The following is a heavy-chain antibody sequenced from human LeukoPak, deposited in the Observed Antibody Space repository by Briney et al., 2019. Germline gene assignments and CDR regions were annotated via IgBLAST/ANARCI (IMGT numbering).Heavy chain of an antibody. CDR3: AREKVTMVRGVILPYYMDV. CDR2: ISAYNGNT. V-gene: IGHV1-18*01. D-gene: IGHD3-10*01. Sequence: ASVKVSCKASGYTFTSYGISWVRQAHGQGLEWMGWISAYNGNTNYAQKFQGRVTMTTDTSTSTAYMELRSLRSDDTAVYYCAREKVTMVRGVILPYYMDVWGKGTTVTISS. CDR1: GYTFTSYG. J-gene: IGHJ6*03.